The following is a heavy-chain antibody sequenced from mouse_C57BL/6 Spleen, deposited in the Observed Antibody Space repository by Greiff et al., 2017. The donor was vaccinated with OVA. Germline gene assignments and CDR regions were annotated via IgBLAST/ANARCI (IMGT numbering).Heavy chain of an antibody. D-gene: IGHD6-1*01. CDR3: ARGDSPDAMDD. Sequence: EVQLQQSGPELVKPGASVKISCKASGYTFTDYYMNWVKQSHGKSLEWIGDINPNNGGTSYNQKFKGKATLTVDKSSSTAYMELRSLTSEDSAVYYCARGDSPDAMDDWGQGTSVTVSS. CDR2: INPNNGGT. J-gene: IGHJ4*01. V-gene: IGHV1-26*01. CDR1: GYTFTDYY.